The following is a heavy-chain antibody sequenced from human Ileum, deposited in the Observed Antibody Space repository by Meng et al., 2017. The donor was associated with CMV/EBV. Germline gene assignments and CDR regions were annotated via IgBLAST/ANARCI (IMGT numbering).Heavy chain of an antibody. CDR3: ARLNFDNWFDS. V-gene: IGHV4-31*03. CDR1: GGSISSGGFY. CDR2: IYHSGAT. Sequence: CTVSGGSISSGGFYWSWIRQHPGKGLQWIGYIYHSGATYYNPSLKSRLSFSIDTSKNQFSLRLSSVTAADTAVYYCARLNFDNWFDSWGQGTLVTVSS. D-gene: IGHD1-7*01. J-gene: IGHJ5*01.